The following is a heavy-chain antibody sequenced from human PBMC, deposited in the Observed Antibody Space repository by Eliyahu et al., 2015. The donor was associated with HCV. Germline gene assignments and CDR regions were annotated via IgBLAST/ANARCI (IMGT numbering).Heavy chain of an antibody. CDR3: ARSNIAVANYLYFDL. CDR1: GFTXSXYE. CDR2: ISKSGSTV. J-gene: IGHJ2*01. D-gene: IGHD6-19*01. V-gene: IGHV3-48*03. Sequence: EVQLVESGGGLVQPGGSLRLXCAAXGFTXSXYEVNWXRQAPGEGXEWVSYISKSGSTVYYADSVKGRFTISRDNAKDSLYLQMNSLRAEDTALYYCARSNIAVANYLYFDLWGRGTLVTVSS.